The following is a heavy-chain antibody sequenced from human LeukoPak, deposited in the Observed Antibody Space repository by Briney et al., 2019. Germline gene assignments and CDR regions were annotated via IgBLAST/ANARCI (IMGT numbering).Heavy chain of an antibody. CDR3: ARGGGSYDFWIGYYACAEYFQH. V-gene: IGHV1-69*05. Sequence: GASVKVSCKASGGTFSSYAISWVRQAPGQGLEWMGGIIAIFGTANYAQKLQGRVTITTDEYTSTAYMELSSLRSEDTAVYYCARGGGSYDFWIGYYACAEYFQHWGQGTLVTVSS. CDR1: GGTFSSYA. J-gene: IGHJ1*01. D-gene: IGHD3-3*01. CDR2: IIAIFGTA.